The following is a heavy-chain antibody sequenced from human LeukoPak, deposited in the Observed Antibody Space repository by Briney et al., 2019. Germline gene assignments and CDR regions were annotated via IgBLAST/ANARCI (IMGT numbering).Heavy chain of an antibody. Sequence: PSETLSLTCTVSGYSISSGYYWGWIRRPPGKGLEWIGSIYHSGSTYYNPSLKSRVTISVDTSKNQFSLKLSSVTAADTAVYYCARDPYYGSGSVSDYWGQGTLVTVSS. CDR1: GYSISSGYY. D-gene: IGHD3-10*01. J-gene: IGHJ4*02. CDR3: ARDPYYGSGSVSDY. V-gene: IGHV4-38-2*02. CDR2: IYHSGST.